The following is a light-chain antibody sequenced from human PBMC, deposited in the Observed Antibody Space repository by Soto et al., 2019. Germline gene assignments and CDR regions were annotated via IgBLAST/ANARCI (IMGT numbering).Light chain of an antibody. CDR1: SSDVGGYNY. CDR3: TSYAGGNNV. CDR2: EVN. Sequence: QSVLTQPPSASGSPGQSVTISCTGTSSDVGGYNYVSWYQQNPGKVPKLMIYEVNKRPSGVPDRLSGSKSGNTASLTVSGLQAEDEADYYCTSYAGGNNVFGTGTKLTVL. V-gene: IGLV2-8*01. J-gene: IGLJ1*01.